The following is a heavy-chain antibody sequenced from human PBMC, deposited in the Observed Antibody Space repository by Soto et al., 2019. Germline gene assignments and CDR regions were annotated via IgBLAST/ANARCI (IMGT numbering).Heavy chain of an antibody. J-gene: IGHJ5*01. Sequence: QVHLQESGPGLVKPSETLSLTCAVSGDSIKTETWWSWLRQLPGTGLEWIGEMKHTGDAKANPALRSRVSMSVDRTKNQFFLDLRSVSAADTDVYFCAREGRLQWFESWGQGTLVTVSS. CDR1: GDSIKTETW. CDR2: MKHTGDA. CDR3: AREGRLQWFES. V-gene: IGHV4-4*02.